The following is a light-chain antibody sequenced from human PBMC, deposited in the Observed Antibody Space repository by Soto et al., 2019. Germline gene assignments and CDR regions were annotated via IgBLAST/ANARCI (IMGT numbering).Light chain of an antibody. CDR3: SSYSISTAYL. V-gene: IGLV2-14*01. CDR1: SSDVGGYNY. CDR2: NVS. J-gene: IGLJ1*01. Sequence: QSVLTQAASVSGSPGQSITISCTGTSSDVGGYNYVSWYQQFPGKVPKLLIYNVSNRPSGVSNRFPGSKSGNTASLTISGLQAEDEADYFCSSYSISTAYLFGTGTKVTVL.